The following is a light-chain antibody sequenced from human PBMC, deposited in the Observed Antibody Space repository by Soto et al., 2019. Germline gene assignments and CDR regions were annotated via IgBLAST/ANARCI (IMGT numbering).Light chain of an antibody. CDR3: CSYTTSNTRQIV. CDR1: SSDVGGYNY. J-gene: IGLJ1*01. CDR2: DVS. Sequence: QSASVSGSPGQSITISCTGTSSDVGGYNYVSWYQQHPGKAPKFMIYDVSNRPSGVSNRFSGSKSGNTASLTISGLQAEDEAEYYCCSYTTSNTRQIVFGTGTKLTVL. V-gene: IGLV2-14*01.